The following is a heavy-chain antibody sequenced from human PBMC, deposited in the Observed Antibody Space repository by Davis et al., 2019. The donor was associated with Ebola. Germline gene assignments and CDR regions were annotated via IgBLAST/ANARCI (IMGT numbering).Heavy chain of an antibody. CDR3: ARDGVVPAASASVRGYYGMDV. CDR1: GFTFSSYA. D-gene: IGHD2-2*01. J-gene: IGHJ6*02. Sequence: GGSLRLSCSASGFTFSSYAMHWVRQAPGKGLEYVSAISSNGDSIYYADSVKGRFTISRDNSKKTVYLQMSRLRPEDTAVYYCARDGVVPAASASVRGYYGMDVWGQGTTVTVSS. V-gene: IGHV3-64D*06. CDR2: ISSNGDSI.